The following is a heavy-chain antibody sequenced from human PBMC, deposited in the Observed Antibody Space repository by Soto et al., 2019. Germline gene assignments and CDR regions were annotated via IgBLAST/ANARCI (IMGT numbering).Heavy chain of an antibody. V-gene: IGHV3-74*01. Sequence: QAGGSLRLSCAASGFTFSSYWMHWVRQAPGKGLVWVSRINSDGSSTSYADSVKGRFTISRDNAKNTLYLQMNSLRAEDTAVYYCAREPSYSYGGTYYYYGMDVWGQGTTVTVSS. CDR3: AREPSYSYGGTYYYYGMDV. J-gene: IGHJ6*02. D-gene: IGHD5-18*01. CDR2: INSDGSST. CDR1: GFTFSSYW.